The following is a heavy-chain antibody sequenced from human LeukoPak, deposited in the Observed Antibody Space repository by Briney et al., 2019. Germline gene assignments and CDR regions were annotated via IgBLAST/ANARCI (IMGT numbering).Heavy chain of an antibody. Sequence: EASVKVSCKASGYTFTDYYIHWVRQAPGQGLEWMAWINPHSGDANYAPKFQGRITLTRDTSVRIDYMELSSLTSDDTAVYYCARDGDGRINFDYWGQGTLVTVSS. CDR1: GYTFTDYY. CDR3: ARDGDGRINFDY. CDR2: INPHSGDA. V-gene: IGHV1-2*02. J-gene: IGHJ4*02. D-gene: IGHD5-24*01.